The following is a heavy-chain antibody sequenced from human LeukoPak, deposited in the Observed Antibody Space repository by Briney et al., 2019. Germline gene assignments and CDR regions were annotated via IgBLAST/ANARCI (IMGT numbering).Heavy chain of an antibody. Sequence: GGSLRLSCVSSGFIFRSYAVTWVRQAPGKGLDWVSSITANGDSTYYADSVKGRFTISRDNSKNTLYLQMSSLRAEDTAVYYCANAYCSSISCPNDAFDIWGQGTTVTVSS. CDR2: ITANGDST. CDR1: GFIFRSYA. CDR3: ANAYCSSISCPNDAFDI. J-gene: IGHJ3*02. D-gene: IGHD2-2*01. V-gene: IGHV3-23*01.